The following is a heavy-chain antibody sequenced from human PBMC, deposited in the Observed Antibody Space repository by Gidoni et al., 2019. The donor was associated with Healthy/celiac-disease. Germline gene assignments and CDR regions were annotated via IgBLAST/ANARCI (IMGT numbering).Heavy chain of an antibody. D-gene: IGHD6-6*01. V-gene: IGHV1-69*01. Sequence: YGQKFQGRVTITADESTSTAYMELSSLRSEDTAVYYCAIPRGGHSSSSQGFDYWGQGTLVTVSS. J-gene: IGHJ4*02. CDR3: AIPRGGHSSSSQGFDY.